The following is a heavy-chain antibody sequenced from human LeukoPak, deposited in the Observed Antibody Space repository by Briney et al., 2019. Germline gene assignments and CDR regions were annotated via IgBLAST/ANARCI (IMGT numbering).Heavy chain of an antibody. CDR1: GFTFSSYW. Sequence: PGGSLRLSCAASGFTFSSYWMSWVRQAPGKGLEWVANIKQDGSEKYYVDSVKGRFTISRDNAKNSLYLQMNSLRAEDTAVYYCAREPPPYDYVRGSDREDYFDYWGHGTLVTVSS. CDR3: AREPPPYDYVRGSDREDYFDY. D-gene: IGHD3-16*02. V-gene: IGHV3-7*01. CDR2: IKQDGSEK. J-gene: IGHJ4*03.